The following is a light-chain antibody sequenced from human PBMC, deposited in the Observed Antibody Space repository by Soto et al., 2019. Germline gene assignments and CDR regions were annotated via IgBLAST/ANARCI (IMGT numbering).Light chain of an antibody. V-gene: IGKV3-15*01. CDR3: QQYGSSGT. J-gene: IGKJ1*01. CDR1: QSVGSN. Sequence: EIVMTQSPATLSVSPGERATLSCRASQSVGSNLAWYQQKPGQTPRLLIYGASTRATGIPARFSGSGSGTEFTLTISSLQPEDFATYYCQQYGSSGTFGQGTKVDIK. CDR2: GAS.